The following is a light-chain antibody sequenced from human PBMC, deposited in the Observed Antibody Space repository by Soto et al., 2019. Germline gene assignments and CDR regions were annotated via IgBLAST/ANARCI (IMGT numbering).Light chain of an antibody. CDR1: SSDVGTYNY. Sequence: QSALIQPRSVSGSPGQSVTISCTGTSSDVGTYNYVSWYQQHPGKAPKLMIYEVNKRPSGVPDRFSGSKSGNTASLTVSGLQAEDEADYYCSSYAGSSNVFGTGTKVTVL. CDR3: SSYAGSSNV. V-gene: IGLV2-8*01. CDR2: EVN. J-gene: IGLJ1*01.